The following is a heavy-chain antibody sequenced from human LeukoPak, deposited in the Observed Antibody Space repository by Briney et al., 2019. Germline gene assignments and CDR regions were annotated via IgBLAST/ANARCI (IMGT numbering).Heavy chain of an antibody. CDR1: GFTFNTYG. D-gene: IGHD3-3*01. J-gene: IGHJ4*02. CDR3: ARRTRGYYSDY. V-gene: IGHV3-30*02. Sequence: GGSLRLSCAASGFTFNTYGMHWVRQAPGKGLEWVTFIHYDGSNKYYADPVKGRITISRDSSKNTLYLQMNSLTAEDTAVYYCARRTRGYYSDYGGQGTLVTVSA. CDR2: IHYDGSNK.